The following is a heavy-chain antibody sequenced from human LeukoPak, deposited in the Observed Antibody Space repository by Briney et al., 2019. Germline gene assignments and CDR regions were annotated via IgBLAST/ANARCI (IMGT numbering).Heavy chain of an antibody. V-gene: IGHV3-33*01. CDR2: IWYDGSSK. Sequence: GRSLRLSCAASGFSFSDYGVHWVRQAPGKGLEWVAVIWYDGSSKDYADSVKGRFTFSRDNSKNTLYLQMNSLTVEDTAVYYCARSQSSSLIDYWGQGTLVTVSS. D-gene: IGHD6-13*01. J-gene: IGHJ4*02. CDR3: ARSQSSSLIDY. CDR1: GFSFSDYG.